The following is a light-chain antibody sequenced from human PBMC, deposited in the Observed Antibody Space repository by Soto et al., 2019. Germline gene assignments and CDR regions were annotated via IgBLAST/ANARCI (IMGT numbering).Light chain of an antibody. CDR1: QSVLYTSNNKNY. J-gene: IGKJ5*01. Sequence: DIVMTQSADSLAVSLGARATINCKSSQSVLYTSNNKNYIAWYQQKSGQPPKLLIYWASTRESGVPDRFSGGGSGTDFTLTISSLQAEDVAVYYCQQYYSVPITFGQGTRLEIK. CDR3: QQYYSVPIT. CDR2: WAS. V-gene: IGKV4-1*01.